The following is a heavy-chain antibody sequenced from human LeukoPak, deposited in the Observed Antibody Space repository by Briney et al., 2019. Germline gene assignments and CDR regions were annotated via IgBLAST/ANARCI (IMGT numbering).Heavy chain of an antibody. CDR2: IYGRAST. CDR1: GYSLGKNYY. Sequence: SETLSLTCAVSGYSLGKNYYWGWIRQSPGEGLEWIGRIYGRASTSYNPSLMNRVTMSVDTSKSHFSLQLTSVTAADTAVYYCARYDSRGSASTKFDYWGPGIQVTVSS. V-gene: IGHV4-38-2*01. D-gene: IGHD3-3*01. J-gene: IGHJ4*02. CDR3: ARYDSRGSASTKFDY.